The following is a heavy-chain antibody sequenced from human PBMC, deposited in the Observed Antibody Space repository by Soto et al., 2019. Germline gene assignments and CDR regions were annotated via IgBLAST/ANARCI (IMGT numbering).Heavy chain of an antibody. D-gene: IGHD4-17*01. V-gene: IGHV4-39*01. CDR3: ARHDYGGFGL. J-gene: IGHJ4*02. Sequence: QLQLQESGPGLVKPSETLSLTCTVSGGSISRSSYYWGWIRQPPGKGLEWIGSIYYSGSTYYNPSLXXRLAISVDTSKNQFSLKLSSVTAADTAVYYCARHDYGGFGLWGQGTLVTVSS. CDR2: IYYSGST. CDR1: GGSISRSSYY.